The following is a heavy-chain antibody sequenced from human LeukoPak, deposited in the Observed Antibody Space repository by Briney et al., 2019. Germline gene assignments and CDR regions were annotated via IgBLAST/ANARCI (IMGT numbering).Heavy chain of an antibody. CDR1: GGSFSGYY. CDR2: INHSGST. V-gene: IGHV4-34*01. D-gene: IGHD4-17*01. CDR3: ARGGDYGDYRYGVDY. J-gene: IGHJ4*02. Sequence: SETLSLTCAVYGGSFSGYYWSWIRQPPGKGLEWIGEINHSGSTNYNPSLKSRVTISVDTSKNQFSLKLSSVTAAVTAVYYCARGGDYGDYRYGVDYWGQGTLVTVSS.